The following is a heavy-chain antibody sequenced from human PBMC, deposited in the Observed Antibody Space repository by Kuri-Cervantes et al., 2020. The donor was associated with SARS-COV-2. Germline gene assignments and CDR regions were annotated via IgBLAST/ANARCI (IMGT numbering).Heavy chain of an antibody. CDR3: TRHGDDFWSGYYGGSFDY. D-gene: IGHD3-3*01. CDR2: IRGKANSYAT. J-gene: IGHJ4*02. V-gene: IGHV3-73*01. CDR1: GFTFSGSA. Sequence: GSLRLSCAASGFTFSGSAMHWVRQASGKGLEWVGRIRGKANSYATAYAASVKGRFTISRDDSKNTAYLQMNSLKTEDTAVYYCTRHGDDFWSGYYGGSFDYWGQGTLVTVSS.